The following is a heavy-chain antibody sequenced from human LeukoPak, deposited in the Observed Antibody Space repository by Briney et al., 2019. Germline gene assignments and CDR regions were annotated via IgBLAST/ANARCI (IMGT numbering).Heavy chain of an antibody. J-gene: IGHJ3*02. CDR1: GGSINSYY. Sequence: PSETLSLTCTVSGGSINSYYWNWIRQPPGKGLEWIGYIYHSGSTNYNPSLKSRVNISLDTSKNQFSLKLTSVTAADTAIYYCARVGGMTTINNAAFDIWGQGTMVTVSS. CDR2: IYHSGST. D-gene: IGHD4-4*01. CDR3: ARVGGMTTINNAAFDI. V-gene: IGHV4-59*01.